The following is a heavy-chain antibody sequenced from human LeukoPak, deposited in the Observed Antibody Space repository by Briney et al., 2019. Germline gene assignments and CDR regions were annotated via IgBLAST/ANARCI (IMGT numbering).Heavy chain of an antibody. D-gene: IGHD2-2*01. J-gene: IGHJ6*02. CDR3: ARDAVPAASYYYYYGMDV. V-gene: IGHV3-7*01. CDR2: IRQDGSEK. CDR1: GFTFSGYC. Sequence: GGSLRLSCAASGFTFSGYCMSWVRQAPGKGLEWVANIRQDGSEKYYVDSVKGRFTISRDNAKNSLYLQMSSLRAEDTAVYYCARDAVPAASYYYYYGMDVWGQGTTVTVSS.